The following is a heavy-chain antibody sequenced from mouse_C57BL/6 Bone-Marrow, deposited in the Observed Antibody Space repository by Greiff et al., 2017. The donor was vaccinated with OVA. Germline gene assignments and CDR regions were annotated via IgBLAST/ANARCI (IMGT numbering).Heavy chain of an antibody. CDR3: ARGTLLLRAWFAD. D-gene: IGHD1-1*01. V-gene: IGHV1-69*01. CDR2: IDPSDSYT. CDR1: GYTFTSYW. J-gene: IGHJ3*01. Sequence: VQLQQPGAELVMPGASVKLSCKASGYTFTSYWMHWVKQRPGQGLEWIGEIDPSDSYTNYNQKFKGKSTLTVDKSSSTAYMQLSSLTSEDSAVYYCARGTLLLRAWFADWGQGTLVTVSA.